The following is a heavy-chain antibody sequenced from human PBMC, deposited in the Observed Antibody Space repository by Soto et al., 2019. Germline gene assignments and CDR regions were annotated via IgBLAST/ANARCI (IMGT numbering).Heavy chain of an antibody. Sequence: ASVKVSCKASGYTLTSYGISWVRQAPGQGLEWMGWISAYNGNTNYAQKLQGRVTMTTDTSTSTAYMELRSLRSDDTAVYYCARDRYGYYGSGSSYEFAPWGQGSLVTVSS. V-gene: IGHV1-18*01. CDR2: ISAYNGNT. J-gene: IGHJ5*02. D-gene: IGHD3-10*01. CDR3: ARDRYGYYGSGSSYEFAP. CDR1: GYTLTSYG.